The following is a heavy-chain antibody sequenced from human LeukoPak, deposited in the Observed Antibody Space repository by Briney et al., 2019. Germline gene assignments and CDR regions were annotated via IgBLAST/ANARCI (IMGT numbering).Heavy chain of an antibody. Sequence: GASVKVSCKASGYTFTSYGISWVRQAPGQGLEWMAWISAYNGNTYYAQKLQGRVTVTVDTSTTTACMDLTSLRSDDTAVYFCARDKGYCSDGVCSVDYWGQGTLVTVSS. CDR1: GYTFTSYG. CDR2: ISAYNGNT. D-gene: IGHD2-8*01. V-gene: IGHV1-18*01. J-gene: IGHJ4*02. CDR3: ARDKGYCSDGVCSVDY.